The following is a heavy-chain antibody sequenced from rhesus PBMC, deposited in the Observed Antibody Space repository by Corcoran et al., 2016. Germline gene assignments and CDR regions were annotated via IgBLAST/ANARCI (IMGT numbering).Heavy chain of an antibody. CDR3: ARDGGYFDL. D-gene: IGHD2-39*01. CDR2: IYGSSTST. J-gene: IGHJ2*01. V-gene: IGHV4S10*01. CDR1: GGSISGDYG. Sequence: QVQLQESGPGLLKPSETLSLTCAVSGGSISGDYGWGWLRPPPGKGLELIGNIYGSSTSTNNNPSIKRRINMSKDTAKNQFSLKLSAVTAADTAVYYCARDGGYFDLWGPGTPITISS.